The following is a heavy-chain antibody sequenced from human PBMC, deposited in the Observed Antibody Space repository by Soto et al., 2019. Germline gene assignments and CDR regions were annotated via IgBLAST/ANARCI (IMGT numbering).Heavy chain of an antibody. CDR1: GGTFSSYA. CDR3: ARDFLAASSGYYQEPYYGMNV. Sequence: GASVKVSCKASGGTFSSYAISWVRQAPGQGLEWMGGIIPIFGTANYAQKFQGRVTITADKSTSTAYMELSSLRSEDTAVYYCARDFLAASSGYYQEPYYGMNVWGQGTTVTVSS. J-gene: IGHJ6*02. V-gene: IGHV1-69*06. D-gene: IGHD3-22*01. CDR2: IIPIFGTA.